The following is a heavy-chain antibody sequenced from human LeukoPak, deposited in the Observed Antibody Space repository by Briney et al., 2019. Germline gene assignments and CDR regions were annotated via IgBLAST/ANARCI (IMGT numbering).Heavy chain of an antibody. V-gene: IGHV3-48*02. CDR3: ARTPPTAGLTTIGVGSDY. Sequence: GGSLRLSCAASGFTFSTYSMNWVRQAPGKGLEWVSYISGSSETIYYADSVKGRFTISRDNAKNSLYLQMNSLRDEDTAVYYSARTPPTAGLTTIGVGSDYWGQGTLVTVSS. CDR2: ISGSSETI. CDR1: GFTFSTYS. J-gene: IGHJ4*02. D-gene: IGHD4-11*01.